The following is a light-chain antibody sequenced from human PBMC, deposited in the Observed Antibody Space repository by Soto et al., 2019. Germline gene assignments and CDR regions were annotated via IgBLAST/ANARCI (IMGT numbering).Light chain of an antibody. V-gene: IGLV1-51*01. CDR2: DDN. CDR1: SSNIGGNS. J-gene: IGLJ1*01. CDR3: VSWESSLSADV. Sequence: QSVMTQPPSVSAAPGQKVTISCSGRSSNIGGNSVSWYQQLPGTAPKLLSYDDNKRPSGIPDRFSVSKSGTSATLGITGFQTGDEADYYCVSWESSLSADVCGTGTTLTVL.